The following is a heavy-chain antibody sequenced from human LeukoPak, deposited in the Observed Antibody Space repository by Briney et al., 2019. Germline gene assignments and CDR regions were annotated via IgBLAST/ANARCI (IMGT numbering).Heavy chain of an antibody. CDR1: GFTFSSYS. CDR2: ISSSSSTI. Sequence: GGSLRLSCAASGFTFSSYSMNWVRQAPGKGLEWVSYISSSSSTIYYADSVKGRFTISRDNAKNSLYLQMNSLRAEDTAVYYCARLGTVSPLWFGESRGGAFDIWGQGTMVTVSS. V-gene: IGHV3-48*04. CDR3: ARLGTVSPLWFGESRGGAFDI. D-gene: IGHD3-10*01. J-gene: IGHJ3*02.